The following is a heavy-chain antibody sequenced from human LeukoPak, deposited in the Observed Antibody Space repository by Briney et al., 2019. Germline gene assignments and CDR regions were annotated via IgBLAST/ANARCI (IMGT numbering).Heavy chain of an antibody. D-gene: IGHD4-17*01. CDR1: GFTFSSYA. Sequence: GGSLRLSCAASGFTFSSYAMSWVRQAPGKGLEWVSVIYSGGSTYYADSVKGRFTISRDNSKNTLYLQMNSLRAEDTAVYYCARGYGDYRNYWGQGTLVTVSS. J-gene: IGHJ4*02. CDR3: ARGYGDYRNY. CDR2: IYSGGST. V-gene: IGHV3-66*01.